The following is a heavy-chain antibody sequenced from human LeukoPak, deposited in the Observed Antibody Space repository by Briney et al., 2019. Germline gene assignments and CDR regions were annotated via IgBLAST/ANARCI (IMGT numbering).Heavy chain of an antibody. CDR2: IYHSGST. Sequence: SETLSLTXAVSGYSISSGYYWGWMRHPPGKGLEWIGSIYHSGSTYYNPSLKSRVTISVDTSKNQFSLKLSSVTAADTAVYYCARQGWELLAAFDIWGQGTMVTASS. D-gene: IGHD1-26*01. V-gene: IGHV4-38-2*01. J-gene: IGHJ3*02. CDR1: GYSISSGYY. CDR3: ARQGWELLAAFDI.